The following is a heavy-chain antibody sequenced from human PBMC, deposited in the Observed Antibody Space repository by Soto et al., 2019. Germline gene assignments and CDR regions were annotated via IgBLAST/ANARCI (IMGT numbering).Heavy chain of an antibody. V-gene: IGHV4-34*01. CDR3: ASPRWNYIY. CDR1: GGSFSGYY. J-gene: IGHJ4*02. Sequence: QVQLQQWGAGLLKPSETLSLTCAVSGGSFSGYYWSWIRQPPGKGLEWIGEMNDSGNTKYSASLESRVAISVDTSKGHFSLTLTSVTAADTAVYYCASPRWNYIYWGQGTLVAVSS. CDR2: MNDSGNT. D-gene: IGHD1-7*01.